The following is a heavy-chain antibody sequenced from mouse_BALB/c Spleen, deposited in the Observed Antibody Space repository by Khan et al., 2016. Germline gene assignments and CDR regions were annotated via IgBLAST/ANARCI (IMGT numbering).Heavy chain of an antibody. Sequence: QVQLQQSGAELVRPGTSVKISCKASGYTFTNYWLGWVKQRPGHGLEWIGDIYPGGDYINYNENFKGKATLTADTSSSTAYMQLSSLTAEDSAVYFCARSLLRVRTDYWGQGTTLTVSS. D-gene: IGHD1-2*01. V-gene: IGHV1-63*02. CDR3: ARSLLRVRTDY. J-gene: IGHJ2*01. CDR2: IYPGGDYI. CDR1: GYTFTNYW.